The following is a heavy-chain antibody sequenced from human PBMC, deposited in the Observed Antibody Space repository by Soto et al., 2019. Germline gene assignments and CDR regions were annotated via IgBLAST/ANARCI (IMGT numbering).Heavy chain of an antibody. CDR2: ISGSGGST. CDR3: AIVIFGVVPAGRGMDV. Sequence: GGSLRVSCAAAGVTCSSHSMNWVRQAPGKWLVCVSSISGSGGSTYYADSVKCLFTISRDNSKNSLYLQMNSLRAEDTAVYYCAIVIFGVVPAGRGMDVWGKGTTVTVSS. D-gene: IGHD2-2*01. CDR1: GVTCSSHS. V-gene: IGHV3-23*01. J-gene: IGHJ6*03.